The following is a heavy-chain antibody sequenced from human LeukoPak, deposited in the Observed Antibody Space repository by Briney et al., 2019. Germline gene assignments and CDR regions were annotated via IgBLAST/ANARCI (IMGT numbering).Heavy chain of an antibody. V-gene: IGHV4-4*02. J-gene: IGHJ4*02. Sequence: SETLSLTCAVSGGSISSSNWWSWVRQPPEKGLEWIGEFYHSGSTNYNPSLKSRVTISLDKAKNQFSLKLSSVTAADTAVYYCAKTVSGSYYFDYWGQGTLVTVSS. CDR3: AKTVSGSYYFDY. D-gene: IGHD6-19*01. CDR2: FYHSGST. CDR1: GGSISSSNW.